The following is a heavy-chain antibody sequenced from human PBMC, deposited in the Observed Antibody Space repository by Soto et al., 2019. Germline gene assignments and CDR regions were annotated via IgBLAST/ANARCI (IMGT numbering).Heavy chain of an antibody. Sequence: EVQLVESGGGLVQPGESLRLSCAASGFTFSSSDMHWVRQAPGKGLEWVSAIGTIDDTYYPGSVKGRFTISRENAKNSLYLQRNRLTAGDTAVYYCVREGRSGAWNDWCFDLWGRGTLVTVSS. V-gene: IGHV3-13*01. J-gene: IGHJ2*01. CDR2: IGTIDDT. CDR1: GFTFSSSD. CDR3: VREGRSGAWNDWCFDL. D-gene: IGHD2-15*01.